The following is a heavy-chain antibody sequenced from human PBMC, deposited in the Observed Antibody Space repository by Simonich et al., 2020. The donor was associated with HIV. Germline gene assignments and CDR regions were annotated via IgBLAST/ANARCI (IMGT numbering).Heavy chain of an antibody. D-gene: IGHD2-15*01. Sequence: EVQLVQSGAEVTKPGATMKISCNISGHTFIDYYLHWMQQAPGKGLEWVGLIDPEDVETKYAEKFQGRVTITADTSTDTAYMELSGLRSEDTAVYYCATPSLAATAFDYWGQGTLVTVSS. CDR3: ATPSLAATAFDY. CDR1: GHTFIDYY. J-gene: IGHJ4*02. V-gene: IGHV1-69-2*01. CDR2: IDPEDVET.